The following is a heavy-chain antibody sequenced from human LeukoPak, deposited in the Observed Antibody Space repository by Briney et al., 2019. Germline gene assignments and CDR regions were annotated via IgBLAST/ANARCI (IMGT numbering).Heavy chain of an antibody. J-gene: IGHJ4*02. CDR3: AREGTVTTFDY. V-gene: IGHV1-69*01. D-gene: IGHD4-17*01. CDR2: IIPIFGTA. CDR1: GGTFSSYA. Sequence: GASVKVSCKASGGTFSSYAISWVRQAPGHGLEWMGGIIPIFGTANYAQKFQGRVTITADESTSTAYMELSSLRSEDTAVYYCAREGTVTTFDYWGQGTLVTVSS.